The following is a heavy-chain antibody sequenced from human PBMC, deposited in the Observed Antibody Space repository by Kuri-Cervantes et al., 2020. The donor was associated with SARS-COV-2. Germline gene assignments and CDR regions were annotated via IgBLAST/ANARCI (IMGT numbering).Heavy chain of an antibody. CDR2: ISYDGSNK. CDR1: GFTFSSYA. CDR3: AKLGILEWLSFDY. J-gene: IGHJ4*02. V-gene: IGHV3-30*18. Sequence: GGSLRLSCAASGFTFSSYAMHWVRQAPGKGLEWVAVISYDGSNKCYADSVKGRFTISRDNSKNTLYLQMNSLRAEDTAVYYCAKLGILEWLSFDYWGQGTLVTVSS. D-gene: IGHD3-3*01.